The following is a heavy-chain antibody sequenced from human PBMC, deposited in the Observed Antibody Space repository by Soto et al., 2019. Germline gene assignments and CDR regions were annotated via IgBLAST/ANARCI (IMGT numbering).Heavy chain of an antibody. Sequence: PGGSLRLSCAVSGFTFRSYDMHWVRQATGKGLECVSAIGTAGDTYYPGSVKGRFTISRENAKNSLYLQMNSLRAGDTAVYYCARAAGGGHDALDIWGQGTMVTVSS. V-gene: IGHV3-13*04. CDR1: GFTFRSYD. D-gene: IGHD6-25*01. CDR3: ARAAGGGHDALDI. CDR2: IGTAGDT. J-gene: IGHJ3*02.